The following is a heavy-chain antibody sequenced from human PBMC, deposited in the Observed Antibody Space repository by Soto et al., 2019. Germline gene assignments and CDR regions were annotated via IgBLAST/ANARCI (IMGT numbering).Heavy chain of an antibody. V-gene: IGHV3-30*09. CDR1: GFKYTDFA. Sequence: VQLVESGGGEVQPGRSLRLSCAASGFKYTDFALHWVRQAPGKGLEWVAIISYDGSDKYYADSVKGRFVISRDNPKNTLYLEMNSLRPEDTAVYFCARPAWDSYYAIDVWGQGTTVTVFS. CDR3: ARPAWDSYYAIDV. CDR2: ISYDGSDK. D-gene: IGHD3-22*01. J-gene: IGHJ6*02.